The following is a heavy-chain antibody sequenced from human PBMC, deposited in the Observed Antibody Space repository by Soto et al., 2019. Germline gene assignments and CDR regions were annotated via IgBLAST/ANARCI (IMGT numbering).Heavy chain of an antibody. V-gene: IGHV3-23*04. D-gene: IGHD1-26*01. CDR2: ISDSGGTS. Sequence: EVQLVDSGGGLVQPGGSLRLSCAASGFIFSNYVMSWVRQAPGKGAEWVSSISDSGGTSYYPDSVKGRFTISRDNSKNTLYLQMNSLRAEDTAIYYCAKRPRALLTFDFWGQGTLVSVSS. CDR3: AKRPRALLTFDF. J-gene: IGHJ4*02. CDR1: GFIFSNYV.